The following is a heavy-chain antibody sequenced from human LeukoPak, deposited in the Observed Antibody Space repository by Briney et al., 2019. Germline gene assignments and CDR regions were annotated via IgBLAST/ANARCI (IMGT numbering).Heavy chain of an antibody. CDR1: GGTFSSYA. D-gene: IGHD6-13*01. J-gene: IGHJ4*02. CDR2: IIPIFGTA. V-gene: IGHV1-69*13. Sequence: ASVKVSCKASGGTFSSYAISWVRQAPGQGLEWMGGIIPIFGTANYAQKFQGRVTITADESTSTAYMELSSLRSEDTAVYYCARDGSGSYSSWCDYWGQGTLVIVSS. CDR3: ARDGSGSYSSWCDY.